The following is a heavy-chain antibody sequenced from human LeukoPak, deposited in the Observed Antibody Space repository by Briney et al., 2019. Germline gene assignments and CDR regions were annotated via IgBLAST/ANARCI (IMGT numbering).Heavy chain of an antibody. CDR1: GFTVSSNY. V-gene: IGHV3-53*01. Sequence: GGSLRLSCAASGFTVSSNYMSWGRQAPGKGLEWVSVIYSGGSTYYADSVKGRFTISRDNSKNTLYLQMNSLRAEDTAVYYCAKTPGGIGSGWYCDYWGQGTLVTVSS. J-gene: IGHJ4*02. CDR3: AKTPGGIGSGWYCDY. CDR2: IYSGGST. D-gene: IGHD6-19*01.